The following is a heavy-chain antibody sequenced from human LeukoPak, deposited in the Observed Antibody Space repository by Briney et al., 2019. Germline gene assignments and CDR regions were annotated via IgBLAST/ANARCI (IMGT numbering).Heavy chain of an antibody. V-gene: IGHV3-74*01. Sequence: PGRSLRLSCVASGFTFSRYWMHWVRQAPGKGLVWVSRINSDGSTTIYADSVKGRFTISRDNAKNTLYLQMNSLRAEDTAVYFCASGPTGFAWGQGTLVTVSS. J-gene: IGHJ5*02. CDR2: INSDGSTT. CDR3: ASGPTGFA. CDR1: GFTFSRYW. D-gene: IGHD1-14*01.